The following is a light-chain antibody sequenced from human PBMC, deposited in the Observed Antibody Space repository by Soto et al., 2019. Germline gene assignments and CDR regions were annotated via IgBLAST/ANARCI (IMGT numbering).Light chain of an antibody. J-gene: IGKJ3*01. CDR1: QSVDTY. Sequence: IPLTQSPAILSLSPGERTTLSCTASQSVDTYIAWYQQRPGQPPRLLIHDTSHRASGVPARLRGSGSGTDFTLSITSLEPEDFGLYFCQQRRNWVSFGPGTRL. CDR3: QQRRNWVS. CDR2: DTS. V-gene: IGKV3-11*01.